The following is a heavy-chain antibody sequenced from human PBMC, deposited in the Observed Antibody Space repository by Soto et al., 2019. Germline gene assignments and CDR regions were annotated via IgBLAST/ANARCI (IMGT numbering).Heavy chain of an antibody. V-gene: IGHV1-69*01. CDR2: IIPIVGTA. D-gene: IGHD3-3*01. CDR1: GGTFSSYA. CDR3: ERDVEGDYDFWSGPNYYYYGMDV. J-gene: IGHJ6*02. Sequence: QVQLVQSGAEVKKPGSSVKVSCTASGGTFSSYAISWVRQAPGQGLEWMGGIIPIVGTANYAQKFQGRVTITADESTSTAYMELSSLRSEDTAVYYCERDVEGDYDFWSGPNYYYYGMDVWGQGTTVTVSS.